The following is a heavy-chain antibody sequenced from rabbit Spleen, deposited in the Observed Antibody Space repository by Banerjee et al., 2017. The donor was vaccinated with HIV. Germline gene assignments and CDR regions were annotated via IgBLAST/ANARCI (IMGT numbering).Heavy chain of an antibody. Sequence: QSLEESGGGLVQPEGSLALTCKASGFSFSSSDYICWVRQAPGKGLEWISCIAGSSSGFTYSATWAKGRFTCSKTSSTTVTLQMTSLTAADTATYFCARDGTGGSYFALWGQGTLVTVS. CDR2: IAGSSSGFT. D-gene: IGHD8-1*01. CDR3: ARDGTGGSYFAL. V-gene: IGHV1S40*01. J-gene: IGHJ4*01. CDR1: GFSFSSSDY.